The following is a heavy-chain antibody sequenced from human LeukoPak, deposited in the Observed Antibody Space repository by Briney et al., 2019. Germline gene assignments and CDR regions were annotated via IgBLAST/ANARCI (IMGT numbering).Heavy chain of an antibody. CDR3: ARLSKDFWSGYYTDYGMDV. J-gene: IGHJ6*02. Sequence: PSETLSLTCAVYGGSFSGYYWSWIRQPPGKGLEWIGEINHSGSTNYNPSLKSRVTISVDTSKNQFSLKLSSVTAADTAVYYCARLSKDFWSGYYTDYGMDVWGQGTTVTVSS. CDR1: GGSFSGYY. D-gene: IGHD3-3*01. CDR2: INHSGST. V-gene: IGHV4-34*01.